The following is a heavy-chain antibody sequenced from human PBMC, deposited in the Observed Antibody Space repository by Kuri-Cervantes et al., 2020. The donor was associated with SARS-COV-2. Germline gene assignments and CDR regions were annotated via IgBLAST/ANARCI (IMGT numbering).Heavy chain of an antibody. J-gene: IGHJ4*02. CDR2: IYYSGST. CDR3: ATSIYDSSGGDY. CDR1: GGSISSSSYY. Sequence: ESLKISCTVSGGSISSSSYYWGWIRQPPGKGLEWIGSIYYSGSTYYNPSLKSRVTISVDTSKNQFSLKLSSVTAADTAVYYCATSIYDSSGGDYWGQGTLVTSPQ. V-gene: IGHV4-39*01. D-gene: IGHD6-19*01.